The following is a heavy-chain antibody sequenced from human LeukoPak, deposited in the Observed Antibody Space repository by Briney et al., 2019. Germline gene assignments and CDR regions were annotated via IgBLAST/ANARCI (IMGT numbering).Heavy chain of an antibody. CDR3: ARDSPSGWYIDY. V-gene: IGHV3-21*01. Sequence: PGGSLRLSCAASGFTLSIYAMNWVRQAPGKGLEWVSSISGSGGNTYYADSVKGRFTISRDNAKNSLYLQMNSLGAEDTAVYYCARDSPSGWYIDYWGQGTLVTVSS. CDR1: GFTLSIYA. D-gene: IGHD6-19*01. J-gene: IGHJ4*02. CDR2: ISGSGGNT.